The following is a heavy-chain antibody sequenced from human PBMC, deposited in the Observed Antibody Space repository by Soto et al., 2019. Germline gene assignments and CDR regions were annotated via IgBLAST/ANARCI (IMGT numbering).Heavy chain of an antibody. D-gene: IGHD6-6*01. CDR3: ARSLSTIGARPDY. CDR1: GYTFTGYY. J-gene: IGHJ4*02. Sequence: AAVKVSCKTSGYTFTGYYIHWVRQAPGQGLEWMGWINPNSGDAKCAQKFQGRVTMTRDPSTAYMQPSTLSSDDTAVYYCARSLSTIGARPDYWGQGTLVTVSS. CDR2: INPNSGDA. V-gene: IGHV1-2*02.